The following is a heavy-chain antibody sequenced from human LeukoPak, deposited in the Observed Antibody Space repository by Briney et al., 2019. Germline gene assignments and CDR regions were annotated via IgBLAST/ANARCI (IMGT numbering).Heavy chain of an antibody. D-gene: IGHD2-15*01. CDR1: GDSFSSYY. CDR2: IYYNGHT. Sequence: TSETLSLTCTVSGDSFSSYYWTWIRQPPGKGLEWIGYIYYNGHTNYNPSPTSRVTISVDTSKNQFSLKLNSVTAADTAVYYCARLGFCTGGRCLADFWGQGTLVIVSS. J-gene: IGHJ4*02. CDR3: ARLGFCTGGRCLADF. V-gene: IGHV4-59*08.